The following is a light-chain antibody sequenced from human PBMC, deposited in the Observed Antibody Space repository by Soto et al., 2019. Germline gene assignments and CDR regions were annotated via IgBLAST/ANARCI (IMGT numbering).Light chain of an antibody. CDR1: QGIRND. J-gene: IGKJ1*01. CDR2: AAS. Sequence: AIQMTQSPSSLSASVGDRVTITCRASQGIRNDLGWYQQKPGKAPKLLIYAASSLQSGVPSRFSGSGSGTDFTLTISSLQPEDFAVYYCQQYDTFGQGTKVDIK. V-gene: IGKV1-6*01. CDR3: QQYDT.